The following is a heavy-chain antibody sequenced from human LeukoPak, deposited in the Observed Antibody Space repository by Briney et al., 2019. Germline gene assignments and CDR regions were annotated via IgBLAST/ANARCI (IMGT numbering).Heavy chain of an antibody. CDR1: GYTFTGYY. J-gene: IGHJ3*02. D-gene: IGHD3-16*01. Sequence: ASVKVSCKASGYTFTGYYMHWLRQAPGQGLEWMGWINPNSGGTNYAQKFQGRVTMTRDTSISTAYMELSRLRSDDTAVYYCARDLGLGSAFDIWGQETMVTVSS. CDR3: ARDLGLGSAFDI. CDR2: INPNSGGT. V-gene: IGHV1-2*02.